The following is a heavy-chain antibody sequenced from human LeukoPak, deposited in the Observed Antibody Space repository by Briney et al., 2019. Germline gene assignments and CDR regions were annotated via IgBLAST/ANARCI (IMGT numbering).Heavy chain of an antibody. J-gene: IGHJ4*02. D-gene: IGHD2-15*01. CDR1: GGSITSSSYF. CDR2: INHSGST. V-gene: IGHV4-39*01. Sequence: SETLSLTCAVSGGSITSSSYFWVWIRQPPGKGLEWIATINHSGSTYWNPSLKSRVTISIDTSKNQFSLRLTSVTAADTAVYYCARHEVGYCSGGSCPYYFDYWGQGTLVTVSS. CDR3: ARHEVGYCSGGSCPYYFDY.